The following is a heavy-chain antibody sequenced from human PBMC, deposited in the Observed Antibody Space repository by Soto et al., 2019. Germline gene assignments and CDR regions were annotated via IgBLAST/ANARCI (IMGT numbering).Heavy chain of an antibody. D-gene: IGHD6-13*01. J-gene: IGHJ4*02. CDR2: IIPILGIA. Sequence: SVKVSCKASGGTFSSYTISWVRQAPGQGLEWMGRIIPILGIANYAQKFQGRVTITADKSTSTAYMELSSLRSEDTAVYYCARARSSSWYDDYWGQGTLVTVSS. CDR3: ARARSSSWYDDY. CDR1: GGTFSSYT. V-gene: IGHV1-69*02.